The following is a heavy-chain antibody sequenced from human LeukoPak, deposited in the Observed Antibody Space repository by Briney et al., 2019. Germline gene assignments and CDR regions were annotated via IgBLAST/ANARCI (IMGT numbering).Heavy chain of an antibody. CDR1: GFTFSNAW. CDR2: IKSKTDGGTT. V-gene: IGHV3-15*01. CDR3: TTGIAAAGTEDY. Sequence: GGSLRLSCAASGFTFSNAWMSWVRQAPGKGLEWVGRIKSKTDGGTTDYAAPVKGRFTISRDDSKNTLYLQMNSLKTEDTAVYYCTTGIAAAGTEDYWGQGTLVTVSS. J-gene: IGHJ4*02. D-gene: IGHD6-13*01.